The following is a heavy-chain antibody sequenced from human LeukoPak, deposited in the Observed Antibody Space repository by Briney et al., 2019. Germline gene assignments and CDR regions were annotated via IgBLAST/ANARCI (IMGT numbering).Heavy chain of an antibody. J-gene: IGHJ4*02. D-gene: IGHD5-24*01. CDR1: GFTFSNSA. Sequence: GGSLRLSCAASGFTFSNSAMNWVRQAPGKGLEWVSSINDVSSHIYYADSVKGRFTISRNNANNSVSLQMNNLRAEDTAVYYCARSDGLDYWGQGTLVTVSS. CDR3: ARSDGLDY. V-gene: IGHV3-21*04. CDR2: INDVSSHI.